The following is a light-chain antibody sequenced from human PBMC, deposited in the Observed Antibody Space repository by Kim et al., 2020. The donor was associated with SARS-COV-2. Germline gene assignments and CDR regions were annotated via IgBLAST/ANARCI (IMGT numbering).Light chain of an antibody. CDR1: LTVGSQ. Sequence: SLSPAERATLSCRASLTVGSQLNWYQQKPGQSPRLVIYDASNRATGIPPRFSGSGSGTDCTLTISSLEPEDYAVYYCQHRLRWPVTFGQGTKLEI. CDR3: QHRLRWPVT. J-gene: IGKJ2*01. V-gene: IGKV3-11*01. CDR2: DAS.